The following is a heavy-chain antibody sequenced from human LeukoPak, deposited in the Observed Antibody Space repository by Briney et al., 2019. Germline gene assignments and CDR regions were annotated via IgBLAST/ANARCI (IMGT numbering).Heavy chain of an antibody. D-gene: IGHD2-2*01. J-gene: IGHJ3*02. Sequence: GGSLRLSCAASGFTFSSYAMSWVRQAPGKGLEWVSGINWNGGSTGYADSVKGRFTISRDNAKNSLYLQMNSLRAEDTALYYCARASRRGAFDIWGQGTMVTVSS. CDR2: INWNGGST. V-gene: IGHV3-20*04. CDR3: ARASRRGAFDI. CDR1: GFTFSSYA.